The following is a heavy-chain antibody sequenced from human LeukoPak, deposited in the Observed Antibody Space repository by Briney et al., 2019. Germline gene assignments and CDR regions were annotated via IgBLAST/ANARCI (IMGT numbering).Heavy chain of an antibody. V-gene: IGHV3-15*01. D-gene: IGHD6-19*01. Sequence: PGGSLRLSCAASGFTFSSYAMSWVRQAPGKGLEWVGRIKSKTDGGTTDYAAPVKGRFTISRDDSKNTLYLQMNSLKTEDTAVYYCTTDTSSGWYYWGQGTLVTVSS. CDR2: IKSKTDGGTT. J-gene: IGHJ4*02. CDR1: GFTFSSYA. CDR3: TTDTSSGWYY.